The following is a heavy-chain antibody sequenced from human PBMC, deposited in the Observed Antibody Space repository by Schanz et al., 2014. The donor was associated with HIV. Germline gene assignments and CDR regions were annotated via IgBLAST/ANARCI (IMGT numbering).Heavy chain of an antibody. V-gene: IGHV3-NL1*01. J-gene: IGHJ6*02. CDR3: AKDIGRDVGYGLDV. CDR1: GFTFSSYG. Sequence: QVELVESGGGVVQPGRSLRLSCAASGFTFSSYGMSWVRQAPRKGLEWVSLIGSGGGRRYYADSVKGRFTISRDNSKNTVYLQMTGLRAEDTALYYCAKDIGRDVGYGLDVWGQGTTVTVSS. CDR2: IGSGGGRR. D-gene: IGHD1-26*01.